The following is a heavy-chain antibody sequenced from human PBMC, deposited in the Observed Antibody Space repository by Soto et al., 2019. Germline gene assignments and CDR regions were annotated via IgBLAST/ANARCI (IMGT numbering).Heavy chain of an antibody. J-gene: IGHJ4*02. CDR2: IYHSGST. CDR1: GGSVSSSNW. Sequence: SETLSLTCIVSGGSVSSSNWWSWVRQPPGKGLEWIGEIYHSGSTTYNPSLKSRATISVDKSENQFSLKLNSVTAADTAVYYCVRDETVLGFDYWGQGTLVTVSS. D-gene: IGHD2-15*01. CDR3: VRDETVLGFDY. V-gene: IGHV4-4*02.